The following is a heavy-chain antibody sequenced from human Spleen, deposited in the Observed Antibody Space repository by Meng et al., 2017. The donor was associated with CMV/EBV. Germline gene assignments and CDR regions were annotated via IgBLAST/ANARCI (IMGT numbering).Heavy chain of an antibody. D-gene: IGHD6-6*01. Sequence: GWIRQPPGQGLEWIGEINHSGITNYNPSLKIRVTISVDTSKNQLSLKLPSVTAADTAVYYCARGGAWSIAARRGQNYGDRFRYWFDPWGQGTLVTVSS. J-gene: IGHJ5*02. CDR2: INHSGIT. V-gene: IGHV4-34*01. CDR3: ARGGAWSIAARRGQNYGDRFRYWFDP.